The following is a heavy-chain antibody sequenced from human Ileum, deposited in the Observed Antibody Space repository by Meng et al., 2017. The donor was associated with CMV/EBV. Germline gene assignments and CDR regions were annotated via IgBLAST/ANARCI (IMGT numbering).Heavy chain of an antibody. J-gene: IGHJ4*02. CDR2: IYPVDSDA. V-gene: IGHV5-51*01. CDR3: ARDRY. CDR1: GYSFPSSW. Sequence: SLKIACKGSGYSFPSSWIGWVRRVPGKGLGWMGIIYPVDSDARYSPSFQGQVTISADKSVSTAYLQWSSLEASDTAMYYCARDRYWGQGTLVTVSS.